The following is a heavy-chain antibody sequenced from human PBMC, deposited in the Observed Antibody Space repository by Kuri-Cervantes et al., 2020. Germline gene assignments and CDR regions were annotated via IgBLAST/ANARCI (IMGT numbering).Heavy chain of an antibody. V-gene: IGHV3-48*04. CDR3: ARDQGVAGATLLDY. CDR1: GFTFSSYS. J-gene: IGHJ4*02. D-gene: IGHD1-26*01. CDR2: ISSSSSTI. Sequence: GGSLRLSCAASGFTFSSYSMNWVRQAPGKGLEWVSYISSSSSTIYYADSVKGRFTISRDNAKNSLYLQMNSLRAEDTAVYYCARDQGVAGATLLDYWGQGALVTVSS.